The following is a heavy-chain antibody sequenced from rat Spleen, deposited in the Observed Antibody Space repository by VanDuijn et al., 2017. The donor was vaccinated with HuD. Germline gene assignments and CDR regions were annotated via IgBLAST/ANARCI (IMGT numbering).Heavy chain of an antibody. CDR3: ATTPLYYSADPYYFDY. D-gene: IGHD1-1*01. CDR2: ISYGDSSGHSGT. V-gene: IGHV5-29*01. Sequence: EVQLVESGGGLVQPGRSLKLSCAASGFTFSDYGVAWVRQAPTTGLEWVATISYGDSSGHSGTYYRDSVRGRFTISRDDAKSTLYLQMDSLRSEDTATYYCATTPLYYSADPYYFDYWGQGVMVTVSS. J-gene: IGHJ2*01. CDR1: GFTFSDYG.